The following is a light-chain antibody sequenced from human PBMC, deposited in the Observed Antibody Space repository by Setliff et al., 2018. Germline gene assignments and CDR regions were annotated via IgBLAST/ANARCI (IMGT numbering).Light chain of an antibody. Sequence: QSALTQPPSASGSPGQSVAISCTGTSRDVGGFNFVSWYQQHPGKAPKLIIYEVSKRPSGVPGRFSGSKSGNTASLTVSGLQAEDEADYYCSSYAGNYIYVFGSGTKVTVL. CDR2: EVS. CDR3: SSYAGNYIYV. V-gene: IGLV2-8*01. CDR1: SRDVGGFNF. J-gene: IGLJ1*01.